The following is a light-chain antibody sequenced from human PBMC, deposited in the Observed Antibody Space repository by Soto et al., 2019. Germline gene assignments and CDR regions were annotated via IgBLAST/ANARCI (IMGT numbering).Light chain of an antibody. Sequence: DIQMTQSPSTLSASVVDRVTITCRASQSISSWLAWYQQKPGKAPKLLIYDASSLESGVPSRFSGSGSGTEFTLTISSLQPDDFATYYCQQYNSYPPWTFGQGTKVEIK. CDR2: DAS. CDR1: QSISSW. J-gene: IGKJ1*01. CDR3: QQYNSYPPWT. V-gene: IGKV1-5*01.